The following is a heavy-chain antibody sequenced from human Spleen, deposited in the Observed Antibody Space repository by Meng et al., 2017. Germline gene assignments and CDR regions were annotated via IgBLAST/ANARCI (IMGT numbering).Heavy chain of an antibody. D-gene: IGHD3-22*01. V-gene: IGHV3-23*01. CDR3: AKAPRGYYDSSGYYCDD. Sequence: GESLKISCAASGFTFSTYAMSWVRQAPGKGLEWVSAISGSGGSTYYADSVKGRFTISRDNSKNTLFLQMNSLRVDDTAVYYCAKAPRGYYDSSGYYCDDWGQGTLVTVSS. CDR2: ISGSGGST. CDR1: GFTFSTYA. J-gene: IGHJ4*02.